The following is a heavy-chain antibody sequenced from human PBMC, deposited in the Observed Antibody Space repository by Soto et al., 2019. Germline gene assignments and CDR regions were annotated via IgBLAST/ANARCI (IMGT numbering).Heavy chain of an antibody. J-gene: IGHJ4*02. CDR2: FDPEDGET. D-gene: IGHD3-3*01. Sequence: ASVKVSCRVSGYTLTELSMHWVRQAPGKGLEWMGGFDPEDGETIYAQKFQGRVTMTEDTSTDTAYMELSSLRSEDTAVYYCATVSTDFWSGYCLDYWGQGTLVTVSS. CDR1: GYTLTELS. V-gene: IGHV1-24*01. CDR3: ATVSTDFWSGYCLDY.